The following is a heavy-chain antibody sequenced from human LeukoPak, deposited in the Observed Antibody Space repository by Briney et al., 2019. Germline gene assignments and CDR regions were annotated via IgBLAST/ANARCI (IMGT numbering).Heavy chain of an antibody. V-gene: IGHV3-20*04. CDR3: ARAVAQGRGGYMDV. D-gene: IGHD2-15*01. CDR2: INWNGGST. Sequence: GGSLRLSCAASGFTFDDYGMSWVRQAPGKGLEWVSGINWNGGSTGYADSVKGRFTISRDNAKNSLYLQMNSLRAEDTALYYCARAVAQGRGGYMDVWGKGTTVTVSS. J-gene: IGHJ6*03. CDR1: GFTFDDYG.